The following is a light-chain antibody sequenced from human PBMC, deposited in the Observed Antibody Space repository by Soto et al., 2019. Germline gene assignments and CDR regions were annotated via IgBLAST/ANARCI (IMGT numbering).Light chain of an antibody. CDR1: QSVRSN. CDR2: GAS. J-gene: IGKJ4*01. CDR3: QQYNIWPPLT. Sequence: EVELTQSPDILSVSPGETATLSCRASQSVRSNLAWYLQKPGQAPRLLIYGASTRATGIPARFSGSGSGREFTLTISSLQSEDFGLYYCQQYNIWPPLTFGGGTKVEIK. V-gene: IGKV3-15*01.